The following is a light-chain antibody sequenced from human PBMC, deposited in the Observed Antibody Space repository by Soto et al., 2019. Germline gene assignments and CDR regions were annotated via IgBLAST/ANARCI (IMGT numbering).Light chain of an antibody. V-gene: IGLV2-8*01. Sequence: QSALTQPPSASGSPGQSVTISCTGTSSDVGGYNSVSWYQQHPGKAPKLMIYEVSKRPSGVPDRFSGSKSGNTASLTVSGLQAEDEADSYCSSYAGSNNLYVFGTGTKVTVL. J-gene: IGLJ1*01. CDR2: EVS. CDR1: SSDVGGYNS. CDR3: SSYAGSNNLYV.